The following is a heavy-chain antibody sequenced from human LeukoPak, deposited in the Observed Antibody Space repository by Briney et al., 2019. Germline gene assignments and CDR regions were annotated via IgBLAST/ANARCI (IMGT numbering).Heavy chain of an antibody. J-gene: IGHJ5*02. CDR1: GFTFSSYE. Sequence: GGSLRLSCAACGFTFSSYEMNWVRQAPGKGLEWVSYISISGSTIYYADSVKGRFTISRDNAKNSLYLQMNSLRAEDTAVYYCARDTRKGSGKRWFDPWGQGTLVTVSS. V-gene: IGHV3-48*03. CDR3: ARDTRKGSGKRWFDP. CDR2: ISISGSTI. D-gene: IGHD3-10*01.